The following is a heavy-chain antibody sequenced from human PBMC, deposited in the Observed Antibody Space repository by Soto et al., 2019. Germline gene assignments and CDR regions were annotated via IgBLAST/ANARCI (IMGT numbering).Heavy chain of an antibody. CDR3: AIFWSGYYYFDY. Sequence: XETLSLTCTVSGLSISSASHYWSCIRQPPGKGLEWIGYIYYSGSTNYNPSLKSRVTISVDTSKHHFPLKLSSVTAADTAVYYCAIFWSGYYYFDYWGQGPLVTVSS. CDR2: IYYSGST. CDR1: GLSISSASHY. D-gene: IGHD3-3*01. V-gene: IGHV4-61*03. J-gene: IGHJ4*02.